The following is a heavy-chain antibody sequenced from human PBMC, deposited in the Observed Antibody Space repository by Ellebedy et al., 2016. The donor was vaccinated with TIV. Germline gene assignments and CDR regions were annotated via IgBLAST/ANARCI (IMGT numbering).Heavy chain of an antibody. CDR2: MFYSGTA. V-gene: IGHV4-39*06. CDR3: ARDTTRQFDP. D-gene: IGHD1-1*01. Sequence: GSPRLSXTVSGDSITEFYWAWIRQAPGKGLEWIGSMFYSGTAYYSPSLRSRVTISVDTSRNQFTLRLSSVTAADTAMYYCARDTTRQFDPWGQGTLVTVSS. CDR1: GDSITEFY. J-gene: IGHJ5*02.